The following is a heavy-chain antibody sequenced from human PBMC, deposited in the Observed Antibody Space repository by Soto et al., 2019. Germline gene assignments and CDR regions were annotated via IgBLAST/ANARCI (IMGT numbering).Heavy chain of an antibody. CDR3: ARDSGYYYGSGSYGWYFDL. CDR2: IYYSGST. J-gene: IGHJ2*01. V-gene: IGHV4-59*01. D-gene: IGHD3-10*01. Sequence: QVQLQESGPGLVKPSETLSLTCTVSGGSISSYYWSWIRQPPGKGLEWIGYIYYSGSTNYNPSLKSRVTISVDTSKNQFSLNLSSVTAADTAVYYCARDSGYYYGSGSYGWYFDLWGRGTLVTVSS. CDR1: GGSISSYY.